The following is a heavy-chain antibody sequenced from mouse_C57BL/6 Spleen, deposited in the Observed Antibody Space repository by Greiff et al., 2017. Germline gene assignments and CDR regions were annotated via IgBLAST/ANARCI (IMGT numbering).Heavy chain of an antibody. V-gene: IGHV3-6*01. D-gene: IGHD1-2*01. CDR1: GYSITSGYY. J-gene: IGHJ4*01. CDR2: ISYDGSN. CDR3: ARGRNGYYAYYAMDY. Sequence: EVKLMESGPGLVKPSQSLSLTCSVPGYSITSGYYWIWIRQFPGNKLEWMGYISYDGSNNYNPSLKNRISTTRDTSKNQFFLKLNSVPTEDTPTYFCARGRNGYYAYYAMDYCGQVTSVTVSS.